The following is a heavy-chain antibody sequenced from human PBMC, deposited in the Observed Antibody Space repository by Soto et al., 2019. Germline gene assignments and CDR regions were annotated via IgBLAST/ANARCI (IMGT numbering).Heavy chain of an antibody. V-gene: IGHV5-51*01. J-gene: IGHJ6*02. D-gene: IGHD5-12*01. CDR2: IYPGDSDT. CDR3: ATWTRDYYYYYGMDV. Sequence: GESLKLSGKGSGYSFTSYWIGWVRQMPGKGLEWMGIIYPGDSDTRYSPSFQGQVTISADKSISTAYLQWSSLKASDTAMYYCATWTRDYYYYYGMDVWGRGTTVTVSS. CDR1: GYSFTSYW.